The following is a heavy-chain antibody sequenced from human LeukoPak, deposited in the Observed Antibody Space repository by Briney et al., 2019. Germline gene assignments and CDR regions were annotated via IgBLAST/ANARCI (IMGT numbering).Heavy chain of an antibody. D-gene: IGHD5-12*01. Sequence: ASVKVSCKASGGTFSSYAISWVRQAPGQGLEWMGGIIPIFGTANYAQKFQGRVTITADKSTSTAYMELNSLRAEDTAVYYCARGVGFRGYVDYWGQGTLVTVSS. CDR3: ARGVGFRGYVDY. J-gene: IGHJ4*02. CDR1: GGTFSSYA. CDR2: IIPIFGTA. V-gene: IGHV1-69*06.